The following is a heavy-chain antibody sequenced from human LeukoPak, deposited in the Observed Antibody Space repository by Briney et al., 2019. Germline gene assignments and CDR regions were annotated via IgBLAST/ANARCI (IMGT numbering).Heavy chain of an antibody. V-gene: IGHV4-34*01. CDR2: INHSGST. CDR1: GGSFSGYY. Sequence: SSETLSLTCAVYGGSFSGYYWSWIRQPPGKGLEWIGEINHSGSTNYNPSLKSRVTISVDTSKNQFSLKLSSVTAADTAVYYCARLSVGATRRDYWGQGTLVTVSS. CDR3: ARLSVGATRRDY. J-gene: IGHJ4*02. D-gene: IGHD1-26*01.